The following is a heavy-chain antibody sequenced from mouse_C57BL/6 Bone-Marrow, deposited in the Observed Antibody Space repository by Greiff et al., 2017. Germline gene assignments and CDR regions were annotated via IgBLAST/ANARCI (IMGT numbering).Heavy chain of an antibody. Sequence: EVQRVESGPGLVKPSQSLSLTCSVTGYSITSGYYWNWIRQFPGNKLEWMGYISYDGSNNYNPSLKNRISITRDTSKNQFFLKLNSVTTEDTATYYCARVYGSSYVWYFDVWGTGTTVTVSS. CDR3: ARVYGSSYVWYFDV. CDR2: ISYDGSN. CDR1: GYSITSGYY. D-gene: IGHD1-1*01. J-gene: IGHJ1*03. V-gene: IGHV3-6*01.